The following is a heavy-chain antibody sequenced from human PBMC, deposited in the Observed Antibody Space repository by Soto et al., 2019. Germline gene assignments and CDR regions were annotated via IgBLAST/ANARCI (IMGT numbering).Heavy chain of an antibody. Sequence: EVQLLESGGGLVQPGGSLRLSCAASGLPFSTSAMNWVRQAPGKGLEWVSIISATSDAAYYAASVKGRFTTSRDNSQNTLYLQMDSLRPEDTAVYYCGKYSGSYPVYHGMTVWGQGTTVTVAS. CDR3: GKYSGSYPVYHGMTV. J-gene: IGHJ6*02. V-gene: IGHV3-23*01. CDR2: ISATSDAA. D-gene: IGHD1-26*01. CDR1: GLPFSTSA.